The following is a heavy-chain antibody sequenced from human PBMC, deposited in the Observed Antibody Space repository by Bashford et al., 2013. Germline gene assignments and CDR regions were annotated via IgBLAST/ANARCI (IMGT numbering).Heavy chain of an antibody. Sequence: TLSLTCSVSGGSIISGGYYWSWIRQHPGKGLEWIGYIDYSGSTYYNPSLKSRVTISVEMSKNQFSLNLSSVTAADTAVYYCARVSTYYYDSSGYLYFDYWGQGTLVTVSS. CDR2: IDYSGST. J-gene: IGHJ4*02. D-gene: IGHD3-22*01. V-gene: IGHV4-31*03. CDR1: GGSIISGGYY. CDR3: ARVSTYYYDSSGYLYFDY.